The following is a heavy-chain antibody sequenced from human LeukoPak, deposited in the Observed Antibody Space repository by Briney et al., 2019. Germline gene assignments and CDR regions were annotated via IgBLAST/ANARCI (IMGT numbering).Heavy chain of an antibody. D-gene: IGHD3-22*01. CDR2: ISWDGGST. CDR3: AKDIGTELHFLPRQNLNYYDSRVVHYGMDV. Sequence: GGSLRLSCAASGFTFDDYAMHWVRQAPGKGLEWVSLISWDGGSTYYADSVKGRFTISRDNSKNSLYLQMNSLRAEDTALYYCAKDIGTELHFLPRQNLNYYDSRVVHYGMDVWGQGTTVTVSS. V-gene: IGHV3-43D*03. CDR1: GFTFDDYA. J-gene: IGHJ6*02.